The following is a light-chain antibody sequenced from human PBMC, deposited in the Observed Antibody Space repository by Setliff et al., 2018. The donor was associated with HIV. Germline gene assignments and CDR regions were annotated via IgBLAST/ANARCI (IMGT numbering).Light chain of an antibody. J-gene: IGLJ3*02. CDR3: YSSTTSSTWV. CDR2: DVS. CDR1: SSDIGAYDY. V-gene: IGLV2-14*03. Sequence: QSALAQPASVSGSPGQPITISCTGTSSDIGAYDYVSWYQQHPGKAPKLIIYDVSSRPSGVSYRFSGSKSDNTASLTISGLQAEDEADYYCYSSTTSSTWVFGGGTQLTV.